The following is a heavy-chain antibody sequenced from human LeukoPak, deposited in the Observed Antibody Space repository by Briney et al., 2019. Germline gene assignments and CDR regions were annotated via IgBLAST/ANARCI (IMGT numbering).Heavy chain of an antibody. Sequence: GSLRLSCAASGFTFDDYGMSWVRQAPGKGLEWVSAISGSGGSTYYADSVKGRFTISRDNSKNTLYLQMNSLRAEDTAVYYCAKEGGGSYYYYYMDVWGKGTTVTISS. V-gene: IGHV3-23*01. CDR1: GFTFDDYG. J-gene: IGHJ6*03. D-gene: IGHD2-15*01. CDR3: AKEGGGSYYYYYMDV. CDR2: ISGSGGST.